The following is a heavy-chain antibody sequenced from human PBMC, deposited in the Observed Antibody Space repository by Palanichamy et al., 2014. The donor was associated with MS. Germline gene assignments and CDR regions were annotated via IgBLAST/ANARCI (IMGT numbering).Heavy chain of an antibody. J-gene: IGHJ5*02. Sequence: QVQLVQSGAEVKKPGASVKVSCKASGYTFTSYAMHWVRQAPGQRLEWMGWINAGNGNTKYSQKSQGRVTITRDTSASTAYMELSSLRSEDTAVYYCARDPINYYDSSGYTWGQGTLVTVSS. V-gene: IGHV1-3*01. CDR2: INAGNGNT. CDR1: GYTFTSYA. D-gene: IGHD3-22*01. CDR3: ARDPINYYDSSGYT.